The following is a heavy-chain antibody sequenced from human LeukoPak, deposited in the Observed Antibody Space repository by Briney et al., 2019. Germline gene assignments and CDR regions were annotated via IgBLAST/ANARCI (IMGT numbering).Heavy chain of an antibody. CDR2: ISYDGSNK. Sequence: GGSLRLSCAASGFNFNDYAIHWVRQAPGKGLEWVAVISYDGSNKYYADSVKGRFTISRDNSKNTLYLQMNSLRAEDTAVYYCARVDHNYCSGGSCFDYWGQGTLVTVSS. V-gene: IGHV3-30-3*01. J-gene: IGHJ4*02. CDR3: ARVDHNYCSGGSCFDY. D-gene: IGHD2-15*01. CDR1: GFNFNDYA.